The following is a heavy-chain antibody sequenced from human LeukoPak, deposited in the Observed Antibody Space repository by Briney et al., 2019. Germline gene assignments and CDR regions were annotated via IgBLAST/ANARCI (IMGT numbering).Heavy chain of an antibody. V-gene: IGHV4-39*07. J-gene: IGHJ4*02. Sequence: KASETLSLTCTVSGGSITSSSYYWGWIRQPPGKGLEWIGSIYFTGSTYYNPSLKSRVTVSVDTSKNQFSLKLSSVTAADTAVYYCASFILGRCCSYFDYWGQGTLVTVSS. CDR1: GGSITSSSYY. D-gene: IGHD2-15*01. CDR2: IYFTGST. CDR3: ASFILGRCCSYFDY.